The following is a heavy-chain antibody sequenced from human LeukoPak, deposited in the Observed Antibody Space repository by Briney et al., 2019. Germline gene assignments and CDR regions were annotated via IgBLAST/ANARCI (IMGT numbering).Heavy chain of an antibody. CDR3: ARDPLYGSGA. CDR2: IRADGGVR. V-gene: IGHV3-7*05. Sequence: GGSLRLSCAASGFTFSSSWMSWLRQAPGKGLEWVANIRADGGVRNYVDSVKGRFTISRDNAKNSLYLQMNSLRAEDTAVYYCARDPLYGSGAWGQGTLVTVSS. J-gene: IGHJ5*02. CDR1: GFTFSSSW. D-gene: IGHD6-19*01.